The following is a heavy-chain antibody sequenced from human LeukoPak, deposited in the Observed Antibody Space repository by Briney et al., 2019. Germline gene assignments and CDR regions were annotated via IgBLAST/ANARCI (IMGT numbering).Heavy chain of an antibody. CDR3: ARDSDYSGNGNGDWFDP. Sequence: ASEKVFCKASGFRFSSFGVSWVRQAPGQGLEWKGWISTYFGVTHYAEKFADRVTMTIDTSTTTAYMELRSLRYDDTAVYYCARDSDYSGNGNGDWFDPWGQGTVVTVSS. CDR1: GFRFSSFG. D-gene: IGHD4-11*01. J-gene: IGHJ5*02. CDR2: ISTYFGVT. V-gene: IGHV1-18*04.